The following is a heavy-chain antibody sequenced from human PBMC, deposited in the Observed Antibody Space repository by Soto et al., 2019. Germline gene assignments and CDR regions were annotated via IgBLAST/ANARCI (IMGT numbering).Heavy chain of an antibody. Sequence: QVQLVQSGAEVKKSGASVKLSCKASGYTFDTYAMHWVRQAPGQRLEWMGWINTDNGNTKYSQRFQGRLTITRHTSASTAYMDLSNLRSEDTAVYFCARDAGDYLLLLYWGQGTLVTVSS. D-gene: IGHD3-22*01. J-gene: IGHJ4*02. CDR2: INTDNGNT. V-gene: IGHV1-3*04. CDR1: GYTFDTYA. CDR3: ARDAGDYLLLLY.